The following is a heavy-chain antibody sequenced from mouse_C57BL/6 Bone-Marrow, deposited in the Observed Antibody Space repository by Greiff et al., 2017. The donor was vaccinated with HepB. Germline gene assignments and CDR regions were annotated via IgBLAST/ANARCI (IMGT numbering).Heavy chain of an antibody. CDR1: GYTFTSYW. J-gene: IGHJ4*01. CDR2: IDPSDSYT. V-gene: IGHV1-59*01. CDR3: VLLGKYAMDY. Sequence: QVQLQQPGAELVRPGTSVKLSCKASGYTFTSYWMHWVKQRPGQGLEWIGVIDPSDSYTNYNQKFKGKATLTVDTSSSTAYMQLSSLTSEDSAVYYCVLLGKYAMDYWGQGTSVTVSS. D-gene: IGHD2-12*01.